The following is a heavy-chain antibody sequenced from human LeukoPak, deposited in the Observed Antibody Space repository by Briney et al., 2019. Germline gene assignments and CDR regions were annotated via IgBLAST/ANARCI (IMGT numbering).Heavy chain of an antibody. CDR2: TYYRSKWYN. Sequence: SQTLSLTSAISGDSVSSNSAAWNWIRQSPSRGLEWLGRTYYRSKWYNDYAVSVKSRITINPDTSKNQFSLQLNSVTPEDTAVYYCARVSYVLGYCSGGSCYRNWFDPWGQGTLVTVSS. D-gene: IGHD2-15*01. CDR3: ARVSYVLGYCSGGSCYRNWFDP. CDR1: GDSVSSNSAA. V-gene: IGHV6-1*01. J-gene: IGHJ5*02.